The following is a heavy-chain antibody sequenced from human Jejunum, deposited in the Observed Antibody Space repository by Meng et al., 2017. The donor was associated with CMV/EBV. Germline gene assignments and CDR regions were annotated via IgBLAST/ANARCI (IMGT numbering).Heavy chain of an antibody. CDR1: FTTTA. V-gene: IGHV7-4-1*02. CDR3: ARDVLPSSLWGSFNYAWGY. J-gene: IGHJ4*02. Sequence: FTTTAMNWVRQALEQGRESMGYNKAGTGEATYPQGLRGRFVFSLEVSVTTAYVQINSLKAEDSAVYYCARDVLPSSLWGSFNYAWGYWGQGTLVTVSS. D-gene: IGHD3-16*01. CDR2: NKAGTGEA.